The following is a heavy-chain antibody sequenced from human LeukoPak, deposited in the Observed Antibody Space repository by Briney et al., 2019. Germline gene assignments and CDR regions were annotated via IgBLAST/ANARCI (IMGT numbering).Heavy chain of an antibody. Sequence: GGSLRLSCAASGFTFSSYGMHWVRQAPGKGLEWVANIKYDGNEKYYVDSVKGRFTISRDNAKNSVYLQMSSLTAADTAVYYCARGKVDFAFWGQGTLVTVSS. CDR2: IKYDGNEK. CDR3: ARGKVDFAF. V-gene: IGHV3-7*01. J-gene: IGHJ4*02. CDR1: GFTFSSYG. D-gene: IGHD3-9*01.